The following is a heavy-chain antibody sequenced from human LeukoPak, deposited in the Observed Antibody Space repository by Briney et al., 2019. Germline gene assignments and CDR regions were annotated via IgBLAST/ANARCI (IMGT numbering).Heavy chain of an antibody. CDR2: ISWNSGSI. Sequence: GGSLRLSCAPSGFTFDDYARHGVRQAPGKGLEWVSGISWNSGSIGYADSVKGRFTISRDNAKNSLYLQMNSLRAEDMALYYCARDSTGFDYWGQGTLVTVSS. J-gene: IGHJ4*02. CDR3: ARDSTGFDY. CDR1: GFTFDDYA. D-gene: IGHD3-10*01. V-gene: IGHV3-9*03.